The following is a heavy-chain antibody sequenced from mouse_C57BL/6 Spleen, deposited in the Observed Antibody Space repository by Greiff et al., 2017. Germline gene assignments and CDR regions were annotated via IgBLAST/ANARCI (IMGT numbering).Heavy chain of an antibody. CDR1: GFTFSSYA. CDR2: ISDGGSYT. D-gene: IGHD1-1*01. CDR3: ARARNYGSSPFAY. Sequence: EVKVVESGGGLVKPGGSLKLSCAASGFTFSSYAMSWVRQTPEKRLEWVATISDGGSYTYYPDNVKGRFTISRDNAKKNLYLQMSHLKSEDTAMYYCARARNYGSSPFAYWGQGTLVTVSA. V-gene: IGHV5-4*03. J-gene: IGHJ3*01.